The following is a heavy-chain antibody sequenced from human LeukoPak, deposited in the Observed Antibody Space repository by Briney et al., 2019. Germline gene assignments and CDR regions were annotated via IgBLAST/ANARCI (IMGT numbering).Heavy chain of an antibody. V-gene: IGHV1-46*01. J-gene: IGHJ4*02. D-gene: IGHD3-10*01. Sequence: ASVKVSCKASGYTFTSYYMHWVRQAPGQGLEWMGIINPSGGSTSYAQKFQGRVTMTRDTSISTAYMELSRLRSDDTAVYYCITGYYGYSVDYWGQGTLVTVSS. CDR2: INPSGGST. CDR1: GYTFTSYY. CDR3: ITGYYGYSVDY.